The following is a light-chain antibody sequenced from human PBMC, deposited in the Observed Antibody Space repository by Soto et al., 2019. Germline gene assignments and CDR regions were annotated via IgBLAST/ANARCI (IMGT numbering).Light chain of an antibody. CDR1: QSVLYSSNNKNY. Sequence: DIVMTQSPDSLPVSLGERATINCKSSQSVLYSSNNKNYLAWYQQKPGQPPKLLIYWASARESGVPDRFSGSGSGTDFTLTISSLQAEDVAVYYCQQYYSTPPTFGQATRLEIK. J-gene: IGKJ5*01. V-gene: IGKV4-1*01. CDR3: QQYYSTPPT. CDR2: WAS.